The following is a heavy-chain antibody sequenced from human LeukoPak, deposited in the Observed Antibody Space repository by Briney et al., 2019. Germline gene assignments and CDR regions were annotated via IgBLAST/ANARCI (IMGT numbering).Heavy chain of an antibody. J-gene: IGHJ6*03. CDR1: GGSISNYY. Sequence: SETLSLTCSDSGGSISNYYWNLIRQPPGKGLEWIGYIYYSGSTNYNPSLKSRVTISVDTSKNQFSLKLSSVTAADTAVYYCARGVYKYAYYYYMDVWGKGTTVTVSS. D-gene: IGHD5/OR15-5a*01. CDR2: IYYSGST. V-gene: IGHV4-59*01. CDR3: ARGVYKYAYYYYMDV.